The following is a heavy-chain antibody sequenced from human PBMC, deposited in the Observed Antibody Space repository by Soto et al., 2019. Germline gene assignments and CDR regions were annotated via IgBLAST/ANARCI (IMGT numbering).Heavy chain of an antibody. D-gene: IGHD7-27*01. J-gene: IGHJ4*02. CDR3: ARGPSGDKVDS. V-gene: IGHV4-30-4*01. CDR2: LDDGGGT. Sequence: QVQLQESGPGLVKPSQTLSLPCTVSGGSISTVDYWWSWIRQSPDMGLEWIGNLDDGGGTYNNPSHGSRVTMSVDTSKGQLSLTLSSVSAADTAVYYCARGPSGDKVDSWGQGTLVTVSS. CDR1: GGSISTVDYW.